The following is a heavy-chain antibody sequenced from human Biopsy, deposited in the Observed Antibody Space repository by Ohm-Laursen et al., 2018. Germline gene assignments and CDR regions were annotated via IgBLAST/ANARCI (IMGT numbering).Heavy chain of an antibody. D-gene: IGHD3-3*01. CDR2: IFYSANT. Sequence: TLSLTCTVSGVSINGGRYYWNWIRHHPGKGLEWIGNIFYSANTYYNPSLKSRVTISADTSKNQFSLKLSSVTAADTAVYYCARQVDFWSGYVDYWGQGTLVAVSS. CDR3: ARQVDFWSGYVDY. V-gene: IGHV4-31*03. J-gene: IGHJ4*02. CDR1: GVSINGGRYY.